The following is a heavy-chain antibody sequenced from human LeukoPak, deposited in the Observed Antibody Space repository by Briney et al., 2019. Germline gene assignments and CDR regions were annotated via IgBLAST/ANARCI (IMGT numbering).Heavy chain of an antibody. J-gene: IGHJ4*02. Sequence: GLEWMXXTIPILGIGNYAQKFQGRVTITTDKSTSTAYMELSSLRSEDTAVYYCARSGCSGGSCYPTDYWGQGTLVTVSS. D-gene: IGHD2-15*01. V-gene: IGHV1-69*02. CDR3: ARSGCSGGSCYPTDY. CDR2: TIPILGIG.